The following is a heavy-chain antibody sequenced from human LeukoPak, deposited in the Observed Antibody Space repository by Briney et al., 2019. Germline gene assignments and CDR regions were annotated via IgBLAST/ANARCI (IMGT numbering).Heavy chain of an antibody. CDR3: ASIQLWLGMATHS. CDR1: GGSISSSSYY. Sequence: SETLSLTCTVSGGSISSSSYYWGWIRQPPGKGLEWIGSIYYSGSTYYNPSLKSRVTISVDTSKNQFSLKLSSVTAADTAVYYCASIQLWLGMATHSWGQGTLVTVSS. CDR2: IYYSGST. V-gene: IGHV4-39*07. J-gene: IGHJ4*02. D-gene: IGHD5-18*01.